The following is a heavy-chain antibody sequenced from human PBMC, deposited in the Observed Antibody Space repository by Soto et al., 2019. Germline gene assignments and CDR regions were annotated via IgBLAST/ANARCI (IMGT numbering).Heavy chain of an antibody. V-gene: IGHV1-69*13. CDR1: GGTFSSYA. Sequence: GASVKVSCKASGGTFSSYAISWVRQAPGRGLEWMGGIIPIFGTANYAQKFPGRVTITADESTSTAYMELSSLRSEDTAVYYCARGGVTYYYYGMDVWGQGTTVTVSS. CDR2: IIPIFGTA. J-gene: IGHJ6*02. CDR3: ARGGVTYYYYGMDV. D-gene: IGHD2-21*02.